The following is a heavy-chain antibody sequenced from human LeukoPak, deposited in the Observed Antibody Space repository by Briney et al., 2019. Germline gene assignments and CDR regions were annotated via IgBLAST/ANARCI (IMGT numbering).Heavy chain of an antibody. CDR3: ARGYYYDSSGPNIPFDY. D-gene: IGHD3-22*01. J-gene: IGHJ4*02. CDR2: INNDGSST. CDR1: GFTFSSYW. Sequence: GGSLRLSCAASGFTFSSYWMHWVRQAPGKGLVWVSRINNDGSSTSYADSVKGRLTISRDNAKNTLYLQMNSLRAEETAVYYCARGYYYDSSGPNIPFDYWGQGALVTVSS. V-gene: IGHV3-74*01.